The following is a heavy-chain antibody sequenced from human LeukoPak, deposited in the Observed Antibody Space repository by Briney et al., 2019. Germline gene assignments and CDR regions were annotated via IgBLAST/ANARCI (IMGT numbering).Heavy chain of an antibody. CDR2: ISGSGGST. D-gene: IGHD3-22*01. Sequence: PGGPLRLSCAASGFTFSSYAMSWVRQAPGKGLEWVSAISGSGGSTYYADSVKGRFTISRDNSKNTLYLQMNSLRAEDTAVYYCAKDRNYYDSSGNPDYWGQGTLVTVSS. CDR3: AKDRNYYDSSGNPDY. CDR1: GFTFSSYA. J-gene: IGHJ4*02. V-gene: IGHV3-23*01.